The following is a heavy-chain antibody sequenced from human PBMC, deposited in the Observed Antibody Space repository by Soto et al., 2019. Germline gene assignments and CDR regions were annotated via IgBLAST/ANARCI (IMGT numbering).Heavy chain of an antibody. J-gene: IGHJ5*02. D-gene: IGHD3-3*02. CDR2: IYTSGST. V-gene: IGHV4-4*07. Sequence: PSETLSLTCTVAGGSISSYYWSWIRQPAGKGLEWIGRIYTSGSTNYNPSLKSRVTMSVETSKNQFSLKLSSVTAADTAVYYCARVISSSNWFDPWGQGTLVTVSS. CDR3: ARVISSSNWFDP. CDR1: GGSISSYY.